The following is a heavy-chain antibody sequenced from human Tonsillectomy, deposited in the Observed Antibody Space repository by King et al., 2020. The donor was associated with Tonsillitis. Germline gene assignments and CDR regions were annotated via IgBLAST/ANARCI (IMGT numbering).Heavy chain of an antibody. D-gene: IGHD2-2*01. J-gene: IGHJ4*02. Sequence: VQLVESGGGLVQPGGSLRLSCAASGFTFSNYAMNWVRQAPGKGLEWVSGISNNGGSTYYADSVKGRFTISRDNSKNTLYLQMNSLRAEDTAVYYCAKDRRVVVVGLGGLFDYWGQGTLVTVSS. CDR2: ISNNGGST. CDR1: GFTFSNYA. V-gene: IGHV3-23*04. CDR3: AKDRRVVVVGLGGLFDY.